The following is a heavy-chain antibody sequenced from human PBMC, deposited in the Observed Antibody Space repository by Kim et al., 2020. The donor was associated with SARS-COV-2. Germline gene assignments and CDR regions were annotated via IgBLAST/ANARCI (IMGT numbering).Heavy chain of an antibody. Sequence: ASVKVSCKASGYTFTSYAMHWVRQAPGQRLEWMGWINAGNGNTKYSQKFQGRVTITRDTSASTAYMELSSRRSEDTAVYYCARIDSSGYYPYYYYYGMDVWVQGTTVTVSS. CDR1: GYTFTSYA. J-gene: IGHJ6*02. V-gene: IGHV1-3*01. D-gene: IGHD3-22*01. CDR2: INAGNGNT. CDR3: ARIDSSGYYPYYYYYGMDV.